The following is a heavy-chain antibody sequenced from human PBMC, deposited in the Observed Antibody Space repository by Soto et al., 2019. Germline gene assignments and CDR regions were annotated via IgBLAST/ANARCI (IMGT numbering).Heavy chain of an antibody. CDR2: ISGSGGST. D-gene: IGHD3-3*01. CDR1: GFTFSSYA. J-gene: IGHJ3*02. V-gene: IGHV3-23*01. CDR3: AKDLGVHDFWSGHGDAFDI. Sequence: GGSLRLSCAASGFTFSSYAMSWVRQAPGKGLEWVSAISGSGGSTYYADSVKGRFTISRDNSKNTLYLQMNSLRAEDTAVYYCAKDLGVHDFWSGHGDAFDIWGQGTMVTVSS.